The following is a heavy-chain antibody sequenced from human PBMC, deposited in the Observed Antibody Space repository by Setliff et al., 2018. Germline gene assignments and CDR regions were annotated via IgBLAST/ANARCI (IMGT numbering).Heavy chain of an antibody. CDR2: IIPIFGTA. CDR1: GYTFTNYG. D-gene: IGHD2-2*01. Sequence: SVKVSCKASGYTFTNYGISWVRQAPGQGLEWMGGIIPIFGTANYAQKFQGRVTITADESTSTAYMELSSLRSEDTAVYYCARLGYCSSTSCFANYYYYMDVWGKGTTVTVSS. CDR3: ARLGYCSSTSCFANYYYYMDV. J-gene: IGHJ6*03. V-gene: IGHV1-69*13.